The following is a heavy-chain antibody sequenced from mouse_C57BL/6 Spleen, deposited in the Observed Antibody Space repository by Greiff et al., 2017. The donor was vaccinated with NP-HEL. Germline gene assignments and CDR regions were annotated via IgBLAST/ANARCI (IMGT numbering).Heavy chain of an antibody. CDR1: GYSITSGYD. V-gene: IGHV3-1*01. CDR3: ARDYRKYFDV. CDR2: ISYSGST. J-gene: IGHJ1*03. Sequence: DVQLQESGPGMVKPSQSLSLTCTVTGYSITSGYDWHWIRHFPGNKLEWMGYISYSGSTNYNPSLKSRISITHDTSKNHFFLKLNSVTTEDTATYYCARDYRKYFDVWGTGTTVTVSS.